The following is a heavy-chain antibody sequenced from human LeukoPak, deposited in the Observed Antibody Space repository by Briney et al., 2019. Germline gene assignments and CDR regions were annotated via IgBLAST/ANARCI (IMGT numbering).Heavy chain of an antibody. CDR3: SRDSNSVTVAGDYYFDY. V-gene: IGHV4-4*07. CDR1: GASINNYY. Sequence: SETLSLTCTVSGASINNYYWAWIRQPAGKGLEWIGRIHTSGITNYNPSLKSRVTISLDKSKNQFSLNLSSVTAADTAVYYCSRDSNSVTVAGDYYFDYWGRGTLVTVSS. D-gene: IGHD6-19*01. CDR2: IHTSGIT. J-gene: IGHJ4*02.